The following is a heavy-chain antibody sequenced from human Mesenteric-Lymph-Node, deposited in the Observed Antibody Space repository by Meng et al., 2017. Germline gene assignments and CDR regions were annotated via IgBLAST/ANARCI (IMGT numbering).Heavy chain of an antibody. CDR2: INPDATIA. Sequence: GESLKISCAASGFGFSTSWLNWVRQPPGKGLMWVARINPDATIADSADSVRGRFTISRDNAKNTIYLQMNSLRVEDTAVYYCAKDKMEWLTMNDYWGQGTLVTVSS. CDR3: AKDKMEWLTMNDY. V-gene: IGHV3-74*01. J-gene: IGHJ4*02. CDR1: GFGFSTSW. D-gene: IGHD3-3*01.